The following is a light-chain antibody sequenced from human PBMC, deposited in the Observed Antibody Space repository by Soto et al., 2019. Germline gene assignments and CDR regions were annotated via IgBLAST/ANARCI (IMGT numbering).Light chain of an antibody. CDR1: QDISTY. V-gene: IGKV1-9*01. Sequence: DIQLTQSPSFLSASVGDRVTITCRASQDISTYLVWYQXEQGKAPKVXIYLASTLQSGVPSRFSGGGSGTELTIAISSLQPEDCETYDCQQYNSYPITFGQGTRLEI. J-gene: IGKJ5*01. CDR2: LAS. CDR3: QQYNSYPIT.